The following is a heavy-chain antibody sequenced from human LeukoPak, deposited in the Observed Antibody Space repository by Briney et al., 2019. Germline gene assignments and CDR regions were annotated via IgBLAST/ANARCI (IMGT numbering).Heavy chain of an antibody. CDR1: GFTFSSYA. CDR3: ARERSGFDY. V-gene: IGHV3-30*04. Sequence: GGSLRLSCAAPGFTFSSYAMHWVRQAPGKGLEWVAVISYDGSNKYYADSVKGRFTISRDNSKNTLYLQMNSLRAEDTAVYYCARERSGFDYWGQGTLVTVSS. J-gene: IGHJ4*02. D-gene: IGHD2-15*01. CDR2: ISYDGSNK.